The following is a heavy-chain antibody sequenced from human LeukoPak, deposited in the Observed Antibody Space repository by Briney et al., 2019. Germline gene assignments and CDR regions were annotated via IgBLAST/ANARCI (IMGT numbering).Heavy chain of an antibody. V-gene: IGHV3-48*03. CDR1: GFTFSSYQ. D-gene: IGHD3-16*01. Sequence: GGSLRLSCAASGFTFSSYQMNWVRQAPGKGLEWVSYISSSGSSRYYADSVKGRFTISRDNAKNSLSLQMHSLKAEDTAVYYCAREGAGADRDHWGQGTLVTVSS. CDR2: ISSSGSSR. CDR3: AREGAGADRDH. J-gene: IGHJ4*02.